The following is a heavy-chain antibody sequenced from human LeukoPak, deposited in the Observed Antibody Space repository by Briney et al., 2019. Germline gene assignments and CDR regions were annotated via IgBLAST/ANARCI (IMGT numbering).Heavy chain of an antibody. D-gene: IGHD3-9*01. CDR2: IYYSGST. CDR3: ARAERGILTVTGNFDY. Sequence: SETLSLTCTVSGGSISSGDYYWSWIRQPPGKGLEWIGYIYYSGSTYYNPSLKSRVTISVDTSKNQFSLKLSSVTAADTAVYYCARAERGILTVTGNFDYWGQGTLVTVSS. CDR1: GGSISSGDYY. V-gene: IGHV4-30-4*08. J-gene: IGHJ4*02.